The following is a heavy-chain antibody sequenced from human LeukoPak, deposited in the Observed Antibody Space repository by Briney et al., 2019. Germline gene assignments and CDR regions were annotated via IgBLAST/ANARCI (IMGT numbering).Heavy chain of an antibody. CDR1: GGTFSSYA. CDR2: IIPIFGTA. J-gene: IGHJ4*02. V-gene: IGHV1-69*13. CDR3: ARASDDYGDYSYFDY. D-gene: IGHD4-17*01. Sequence: ASVKVSCKASGGTFSSYAISWVRQAPGQGLEWMGGIIPIFGTANYAQKFQGRVTITADESTSTAYMELSSLRSGDTAVYYCARASDDYGDYSYFDYWGQGTLVTVSS.